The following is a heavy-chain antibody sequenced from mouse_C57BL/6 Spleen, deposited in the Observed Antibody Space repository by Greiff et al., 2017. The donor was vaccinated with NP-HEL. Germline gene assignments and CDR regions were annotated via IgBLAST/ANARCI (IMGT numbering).Heavy chain of an antibody. CDR1: GFTFSDYG. J-gene: IGHJ1*03. CDR2: ISSGSSTI. CDR3: ATSANWVGDWYFDV. Sequence: EVMLVESGGGLVKPGGSLKLSCAASGFTFSDYGMHWVRQAPEKGLEWVAYISSGSSTIYYADTVKGRFTISRDNAKNTLFLQMTSLRSEDTAMYYCATSANWVGDWYFDVWGTGTTVTVSS. V-gene: IGHV5-17*01. D-gene: IGHD4-1*01.